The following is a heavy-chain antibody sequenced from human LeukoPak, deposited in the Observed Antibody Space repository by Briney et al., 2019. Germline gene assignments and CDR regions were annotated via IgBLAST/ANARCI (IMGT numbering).Heavy chain of an antibody. J-gene: IGHJ3*02. CDR1: GYTFTSYG. V-gene: IGHV1-18*01. CDR2: ISAYNGNT. D-gene: IGHD1-26*01. CDR3: ARDSGSYMSGAFDI. Sequence: GASVKVSCKASGYTFTSYGISWVRQAPGQGLEWMGWISAYNGNTNYAQKLQGRVTMTTDTSTSTAYKELRSLRSDDTAVYYCARDSGSYMSGAFDIWGQGTMVTVSS.